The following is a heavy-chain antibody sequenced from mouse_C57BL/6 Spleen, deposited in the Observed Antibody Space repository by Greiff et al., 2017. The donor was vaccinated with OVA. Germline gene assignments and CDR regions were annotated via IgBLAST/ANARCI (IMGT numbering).Heavy chain of an antibody. CDR1: GYTFTSYW. J-gene: IGHJ1*03. Sequence: QVQLQQPGAELVKPGASVKMSCKASGYTFTSYWITWVTQRPGQGLEWIGDIYPGSGSTNYNEKFKSMATLTVDTSSSTAYMQLSSLTSEDSAVYYCARFEYDEGYWYFDVWGTGTTVTVAA. D-gene: IGHD2-4*01. CDR2: IYPGSGST. V-gene: IGHV1-55*01. CDR3: ARFEYDEGYWYFDV.